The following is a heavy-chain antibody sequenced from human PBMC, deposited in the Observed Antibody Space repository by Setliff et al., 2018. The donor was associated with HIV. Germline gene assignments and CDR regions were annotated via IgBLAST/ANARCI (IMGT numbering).Heavy chain of an antibody. Sequence: SETLSLTCTVSGGSINSHYWSWIRQPPGKGLEWIGYIYSSGSTNYKSSLKSRVTISVDTSKNQFSLRLSSVTAADTGVYYCARHRDPPGTKWIYYYYYMDLWGEGTTVTVSS. J-gene: IGHJ6*03. CDR3: ARHRDPPGTKWIYYYYYMDL. D-gene: IGHD5-12*01. V-gene: IGHV4-59*08. CDR1: GGSINSHY. CDR2: IYSSGST.